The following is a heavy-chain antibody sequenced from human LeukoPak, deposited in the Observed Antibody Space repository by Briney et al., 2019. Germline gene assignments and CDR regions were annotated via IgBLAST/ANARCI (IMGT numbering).Heavy chain of an antibody. V-gene: IGHV4-59*01. CDR2: IYYSGST. J-gene: IGHJ4*02. CDR3: ARSKAGIAGTFDY. D-gene: IGHD6-13*01. CDR1: GGSISSYY. Sequence: PSETLSLTCTVSGGSISSYYWSWIRQPPGKGLEWIGYIYYSGSTNYNPSLKSRVTISVDTSKNQFSLKLSSVTAADTAVYYCARSKAGIAGTFDYWGQGTLVTVSS.